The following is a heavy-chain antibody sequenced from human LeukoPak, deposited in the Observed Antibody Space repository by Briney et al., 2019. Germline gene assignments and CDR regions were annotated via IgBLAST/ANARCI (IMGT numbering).Heavy chain of an antibody. CDR3: ARDNSIDDRGWWFDP. J-gene: IGHJ5*02. V-gene: IGHV1-46*01. Sequence: VASVKVSCMSSGYTFTNFYMHWLRQAPGQGLEWMGLINPSGSNTWFAEKFQGRIILIRDMSTSADYMELSSLRSDDTAVYFCARDNSIDDRGWWFDPWGQGTLVTVSS. D-gene: IGHD4-23*01. CDR1: GYTFTNFY. CDR2: INPSGSNT.